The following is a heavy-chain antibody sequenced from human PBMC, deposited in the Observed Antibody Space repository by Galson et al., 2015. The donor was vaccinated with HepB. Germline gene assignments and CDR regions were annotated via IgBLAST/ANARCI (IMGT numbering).Heavy chain of an antibody. CDR3: ARENEFMIPIYYYSGIDV. D-gene: IGHD3-3*01. CDR1: GFTFSSYA. Sequence: SLRLSCAASGFTFSSYAMHWVRQAPGKGLEWVAVISYDGSNKYCADSVKGRFTISRDNSKNTLYLQMNSLRAEDTAVYYCARENEFMIPIYYYSGIDVWGQGTTFTVSS. V-gene: IGHV3-30-3*01. J-gene: IGHJ6*02. CDR2: ISYDGSNK.